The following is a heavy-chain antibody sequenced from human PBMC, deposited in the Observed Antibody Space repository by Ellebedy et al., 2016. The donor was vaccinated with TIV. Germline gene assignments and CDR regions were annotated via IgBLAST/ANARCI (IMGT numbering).Heavy chain of an antibody. CDR2: IIPIFGTA. Sequence: SVKVSXXASGGTFSSYAISWVRQAPGQGLEWMGGIIPIFGTANYAQKFQGRVTITADESTSTAYMELSSLRSEDTAVYYCSRGTTVTTWSFDYWGQGTLVTVSS. D-gene: IGHD4-17*01. J-gene: IGHJ4*02. CDR1: GGTFSSYA. V-gene: IGHV1-69*13. CDR3: SRGTTVTTWSFDY.